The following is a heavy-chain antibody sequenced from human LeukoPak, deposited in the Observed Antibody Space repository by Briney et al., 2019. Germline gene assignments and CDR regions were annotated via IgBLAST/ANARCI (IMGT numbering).Heavy chain of an antibody. CDR2: FDPEDGET. CDR1: GYTLTELS. J-gene: IGHJ4*02. D-gene: IGHD4-11*01. Sequence: ASVKVSCKVSGYTLTELSMHWVRQAPGKGLEWMGGFDPEDGETIYAQKFQGRVTMTEDTSTDTAYMELSSLRSEDTAVYYCARGLTVTYYFDYWGQGTLVTVSS. CDR3: ARGLTVTYYFDY. V-gene: IGHV1-24*01.